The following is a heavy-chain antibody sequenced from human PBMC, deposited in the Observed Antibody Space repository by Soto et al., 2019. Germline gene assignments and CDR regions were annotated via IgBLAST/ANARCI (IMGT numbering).Heavy chain of an antibody. CDR1: CGSFSGYY. Sequence: SETLSLTCAVYCGSFSGYYWSWIRQPPGKGLEWIGEINHSGSTNYNPSLKSRVTISVDTYKNHFSLKLSSVTAADTAVYYCARGRLVYYYDSSGYYFQHWGQGTLVPVS. CDR3: ARGRLVYYYDSSGYYFQH. J-gene: IGHJ1*01. D-gene: IGHD3-22*01. CDR2: INHSGST. V-gene: IGHV4-34*01.